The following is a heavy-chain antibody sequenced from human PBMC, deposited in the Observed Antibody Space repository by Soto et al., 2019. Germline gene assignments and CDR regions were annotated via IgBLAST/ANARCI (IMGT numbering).Heavy chain of an antibody. D-gene: IGHD1-26*01. CDR2: INAGNGNT. CDR3: ARVYGSYSNYFDY. V-gene: IGHV1-3*01. Sequence: ASVKVSCKASGYTFTSYAIHWVRQAPGQRLEWMGWINAGNGNTKYSQKFRGRVTITRDTSASTAYMELSSLRSEDTAVYYCARVYGSYSNYFDYWGQGTLVTVSS. J-gene: IGHJ4*02. CDR1: GYTFTSYA.